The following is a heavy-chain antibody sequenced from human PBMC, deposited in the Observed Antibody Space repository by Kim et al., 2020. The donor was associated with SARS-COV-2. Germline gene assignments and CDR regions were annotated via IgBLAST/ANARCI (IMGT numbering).Heavy chain of an antibody. CDR2: FDPEDGET. J-gene: IGHJ4*02. Sequence: ASVKVSCKVSGYTLTELSMHWVRQAPGKGLEWMGGFDPEDGETIYAQKFQGRVTMTEDTSTDTAYMELSSLRSEDTAVYYCATLGGYDSFFYFDYWGQGTLVTVSS. D-gene: IGHD5-12*01. CDR1: GYTLTELS. V-gene: IGHV1-24*01. CDR3: ATLGGYDSFFYFDY.